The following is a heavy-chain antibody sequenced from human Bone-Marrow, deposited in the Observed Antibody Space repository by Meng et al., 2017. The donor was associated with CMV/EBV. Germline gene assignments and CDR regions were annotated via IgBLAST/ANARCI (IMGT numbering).Heavy chain of an antibody. Sequence: ASVKVSFKASGYTFTSYGISWVRQAPGQGLEWMGWISAYNGNTNYAQKLQGRVTMTTDTSTSTAYMELRSLRSDDTAVYYCARSSLLRFLEWFDYWGQGTLVTVSS. J-gene: IGHJ4*02. CDR2: ISAYNGNT. V-gene: IGHV1-18*01. CDR1: GYTFTSYG. D-gene: IGHD3-3*01. CDR3: ARSSLLRFLEWFDY.